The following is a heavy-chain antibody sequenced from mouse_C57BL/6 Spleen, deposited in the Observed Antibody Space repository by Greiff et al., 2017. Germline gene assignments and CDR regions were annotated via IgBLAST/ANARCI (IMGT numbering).Heavy chain of an antibody. D-gene: IGHD2-3*01. V-gene: IGHV6-3*01. CDR3: TVRGLRWPLGFAY. CDR1: GFTFSNYW. Sequence: EVKLLESGGGLVQPGGSMKLSCVASGFTFSNYWMNWVRQSPEKGLEWVAQISLKSDNYATHYAESGKGRFTISRDDSKRSVYLKMNNLRAEDTGINYCTVRGLRWPLGFAYWGEGTLVTVSA. J-gene: IGHJ3*01. CDR2: ISLKSDNYAT.